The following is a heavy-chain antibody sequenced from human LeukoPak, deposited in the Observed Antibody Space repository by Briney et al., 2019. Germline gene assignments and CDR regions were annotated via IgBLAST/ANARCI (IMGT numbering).Heavy chain of an antibody. V-gene: IGHV1-8*01. D-gene: IGHD3-10*01. Sequence: GASVKVSCKASGYTFTSYDINWVRQATGQGPEWMGWMNPGSGNTGYAQRFQGRVTMTRDTSINTAYLELSGLTSEDTAVYYCAAHTYYYSSGSFAYWGQGTLVTVSS. CDR1: GYTFTSYD. J-gene: IGHJ4*02. CDR2: MNPGSGNT. CDR3: AAHTYYYSSGSFAY.